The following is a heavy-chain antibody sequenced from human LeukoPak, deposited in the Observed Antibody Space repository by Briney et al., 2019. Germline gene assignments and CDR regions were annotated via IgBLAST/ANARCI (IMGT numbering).Heavy chain of an antibody. D-gene: IGHD3-9*01. CDR2: MNPNSGNT. CDR1: GYTFTSYD. Sequence: ASVKVSCKAFGYTFTSYDINWVRQATGQGLEWMGWMNPNSGNTGYAQKFQGRVTMTRNISISTAYMELSSLRSEDTAVYYCARRVTYYDLLTAYYNRYFDLWGRGTLVTVSS. CDR3: ARRVTYYDLLTAYYNRYFDL. J-gene: IGHJ2*01. V-gene: IGHV1-8*01.